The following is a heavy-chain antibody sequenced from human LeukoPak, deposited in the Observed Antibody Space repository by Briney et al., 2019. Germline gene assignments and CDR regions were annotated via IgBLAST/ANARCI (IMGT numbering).Heavy chain of an antibody. CDR1: GFTFSSYA. CDR3: AKTYSSTWSDWYFDL. V-gene: IGHV3-23*01. J-gene: IGHJ2*01. Sequence: GGSLRLSCPASGFTFSSYAMSWVRQAPGKGLEWVSSISYSGGSTYYADSVKGRFSISRDNSKSTLYLQVNSLRAEDTAVYYCAKTYSSTWSDWYFDLWGRGTLVTVSS. D-gene: IGHD6-13*01. CDR2: ISYSGGST.